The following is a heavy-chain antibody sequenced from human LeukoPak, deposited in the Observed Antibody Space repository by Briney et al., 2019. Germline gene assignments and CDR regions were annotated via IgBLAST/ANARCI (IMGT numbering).Heavy chain of an antibody. V-gene: IGHV4-61*09. Sequence: MTSETLSLTCTVSDDPINSGVYYWNWIRQPAGKGLEWIGHIYTSGTTTNSNPSLKSRVAISLDTSKNHFSLKPSSVTAADTAVYYCARAKKRSGRSRNFYLDVWGKGTTVTVSS. CDR2: IYTSGTTT. D-gene: IGHD1-26*01. CDR1: DDPINSGVYY. J-gene: IGHJ6*03. CDR3: ARAKKRSGRSRNFYLDV.